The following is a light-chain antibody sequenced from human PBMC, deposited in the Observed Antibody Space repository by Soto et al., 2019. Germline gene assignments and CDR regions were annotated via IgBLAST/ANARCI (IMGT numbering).Light chain of an antibody. J-gene: IGKJ2*01. CDR3: QQYNNWYT. CDR2: GAS. CDR1: QSVNTK. Sequence: ETVMTQSPATLSVSPGERATLSCRASQSVNTKLAWYQHKVGQAPRLLIYGASTRATGIPTRVSGSGSGTEFTLAISSLQSEDFASCFCQQYNNWYTFGQGTKLEIK. V-gene: IGKV3-15*01.